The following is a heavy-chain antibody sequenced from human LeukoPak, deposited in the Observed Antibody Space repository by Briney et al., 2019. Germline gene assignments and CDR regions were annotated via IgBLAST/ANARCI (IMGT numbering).Heavy chain of an antibody. CDR1: GFTFSSYA. J-gene: IGHJ4*02. CDR2: ISGSGGST. D-gene: IGHD4-17*01. V-gene: IGHV3-23*01. Sequence: PGGSLRLSCAASGFTFSSYAMSWVRQAPGKGLEWVSAISGSGGSTYYADSVKGRFTISRDNSKNTLYLQMNSLRAEDTAVYYCAKVSWTVTTQTGLDYWAREPWSPSPQ. CDR3: AKVSWTVTTQTGLDY.